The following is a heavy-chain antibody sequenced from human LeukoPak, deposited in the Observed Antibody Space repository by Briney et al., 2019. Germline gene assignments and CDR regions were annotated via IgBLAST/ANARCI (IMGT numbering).Heavy chain of an antibody. CDR2: IYHSGST. CDR3: ASHNYYGSGRGWANYYYGMDV. J-gene: IGHJ6*02. CDR1: GYSISSGYY. V-gene: IGHV4-38-2*02. Sequence: SETLSLTCTVSGYSISSGYYWGWIRQPPGKGLEWIGSIYHSGSTYYNPSLKSRVTISVDTSKNQFSLKLSSVTAADTAVYYCASHNYYGSGRGWANYYYGMDVWGQGTTVTVSS. D-gene: IGHD3-10*01.